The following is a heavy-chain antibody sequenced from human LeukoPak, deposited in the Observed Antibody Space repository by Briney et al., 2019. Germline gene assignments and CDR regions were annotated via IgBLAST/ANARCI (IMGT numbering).Heavy chain of an antibody. CDR1: GGSISNYY. J-gene: IGHJ4*02. CDR3: ARADFWSGYRFDY. D-gene: IGHD3-3*01. Sequence: PSETLSLTCTVSGGSISNYYWSWFRQPATKGLEWIGRVYTSGSTNYNPSLKSRVTMSVDTSKNQFSLRLTSVTAADTAVYYCARADFWSGYRFDYWGQGTLVTVSS. CDR2: VYTSGST. V-gene: IGHV4-4*07.